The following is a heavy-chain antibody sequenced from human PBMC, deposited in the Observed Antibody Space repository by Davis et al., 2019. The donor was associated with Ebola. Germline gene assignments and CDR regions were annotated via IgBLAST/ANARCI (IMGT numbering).Heavy chain of an antibody. CDR2: IDYRGRS. J-gene: IGHJ4*02. CDR1: GVSIIDHY. CDR3: ARGGSPAMIKGVDE. V-gene: IGHV4-59*11. D-gene: IGHD2-2*01. Sequence: PGGSLRLSCTVSGVSIIDHYWSCIRQSPGKGLEWIGYIDYRGRSTYKPSLRSRITMSVDTSKNQFSLKLKSITAADTAVYYCARGGSPAMIKGVDEWGQGTLVTVAS.